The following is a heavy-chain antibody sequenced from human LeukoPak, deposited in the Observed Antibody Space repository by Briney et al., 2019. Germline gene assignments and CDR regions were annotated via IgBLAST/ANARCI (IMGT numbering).Heavy chain of an antibody. V-gene: IGHV3-23*01. Sequence: GGSLRLSCPASGFTFSNYAMTWVRQAPGRGLEWVPVITRDGNTHYADSVKGRFTISRDNSQNTVFLQMSSLRAEDTAVYYCTRLSGYYLFDYWGQGTLVTVSS. CDR3: TRLSGYYLFDY. CDR2: ITRDGNT. D-gene: IGHD2/OR15-2a*01. CDR1: GFTFSNYA. J-gene: IGHJ4*02.